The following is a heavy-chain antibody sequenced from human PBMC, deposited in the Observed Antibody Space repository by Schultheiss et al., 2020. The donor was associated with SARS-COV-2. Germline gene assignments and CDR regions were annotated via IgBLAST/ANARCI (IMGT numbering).Heavy chain of an antibody. CDR3: ARGGAARQPPPV. J-gene: IGHJ4*02. CDR2: IYYSGST. D-gene: IGHD6-6*01. V-gene: IGHV4-31*03. CDR1: GGSISSGGYH. Sequence: SQTLSLTCTVSGGSISSGGYHWSWIRQYPGKGLEWIGYIYYSGSTNYNPSLKSRVTISVDTSKNQISLSLSSVTTADTAVYYCARGGAARQPPPVWGQGTLVTVSS.